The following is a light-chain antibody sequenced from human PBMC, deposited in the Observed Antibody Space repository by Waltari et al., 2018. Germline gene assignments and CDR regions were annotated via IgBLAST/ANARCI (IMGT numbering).Light chain of an antibody. Sequence: EIVLTQSPATLSLSPGERATLSCRASQSVSSYLAWYQQKPGQAPRLLIYDASNRATGIPARFSGSGSGTDLTLTISSLEPEDFVVYYCQQRSNWPLLTFGGGTKVEIK. CDR2: DAS. CDR3: QQRSNWPLLT. CDR1: QSVSSY. V-gene: IGKV3-11*01. J-gene: IGKJ4*01.